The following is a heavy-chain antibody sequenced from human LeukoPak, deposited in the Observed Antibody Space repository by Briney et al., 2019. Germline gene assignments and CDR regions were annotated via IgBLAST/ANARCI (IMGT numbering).Heavy chain of an antibody. CDR1: GGSFSDYH. J-gene: IGHJ4*02. CDR2: INHSGST. D-gene: IGHD2-8*02. V-gene: IGHV4-34*01. Sequence: SETLSLTCAVYGGSFSDYHWSWIRQPPGKGLEWIGEINHSGSTNYNPSLKSRVTISVDTSKNQFSLKLSSVTAADTAVYYCARRLSWWRYWGQGTLVTVSS. CDR3: ARRLSWWRY.